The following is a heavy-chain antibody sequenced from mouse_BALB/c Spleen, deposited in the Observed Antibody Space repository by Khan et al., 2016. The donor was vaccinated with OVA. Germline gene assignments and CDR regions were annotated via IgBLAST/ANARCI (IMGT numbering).Heavy chain of an antibody. CDR3: VRDGAYHRNDGLFAY. Sequence: QVRLQQSGAELARPGASVKMSCKASGYTFTSYTIHWIKKRPGQGLEWIGYINPSNGYTNYNQKFKDKATLTTDKSSTTAYLQLSSLTSDDSAVYDCVRDGAYHRNDGLFAYWGQGTLVTVSA. V-gene: IGHV1-4*01. D-gene: IGHD2-14*01. CDR1: GYTFTSYT. J-gene: IGHJ3*01. CDR2: INPSNGYT.